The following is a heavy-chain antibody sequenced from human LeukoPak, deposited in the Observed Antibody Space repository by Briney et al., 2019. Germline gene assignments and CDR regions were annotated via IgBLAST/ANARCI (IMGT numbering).Heavy chain of an antibody. D-gene: IGHD3-22*01. V-gene: IGHV1-2*02. CDR2: MNPTNGAT. CDR1: GYTFAGSY. CDR3: ARTALFYSDSSLFSPGKEYFQL. J-gene: IGHJ1*01. Sequence: ASVKVSCKASGYTFAGSYMHWVRPAPRQGLEWMGWMNPTNGATNHAQKFQGRVTMTRDTSISTASMELSRLSSAHTALYPCARTALFYSDSSLFSPGKEYFQLWGQGTLVTVSS.